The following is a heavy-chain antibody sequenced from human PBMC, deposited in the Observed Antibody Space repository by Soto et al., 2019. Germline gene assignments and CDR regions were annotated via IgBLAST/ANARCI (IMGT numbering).Heavy chain of an antibody. V-gene: IGHV3-72*01. CDR3: ASSSSGWSFDY. Sequence: EVQLVESGGGLVQPGGSLRLSCAASGFTLSDHYMDWVRQAPGKGLEWVGRSSNEANSYTTLYAASVKGTFTISRDDSKNSVSLLMNSLKTEDTAVYFCASSSSGWSFDYWGQGTLVTVSS. CDR1: GFTLSDHY. CDR2: SSNEANSYTT. J-gene: IGHJ4*02. D-gene: IGHD6-19*01.